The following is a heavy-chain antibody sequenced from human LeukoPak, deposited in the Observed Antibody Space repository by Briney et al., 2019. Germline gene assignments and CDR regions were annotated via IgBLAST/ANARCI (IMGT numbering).Heavy chain of an antibody. CDR3: ARFGVVTNDAFDI. V-gene: IGHV1-2*02. CDR1: GYTFNGYY. J-gene: IGHJ3*02. CDR2: INPNSGVT. D-gene: IGHD3-3*01. Sequence: GASVNVSCKASGYTFNGYYLHWVRQAPGQGLEWMGWINPNSGVTKFAQQFQGRVTMTWDTSVSAAYMELSRLTSDDTAMYYCARFGVVTNDAFDIWGQGTLVTV.